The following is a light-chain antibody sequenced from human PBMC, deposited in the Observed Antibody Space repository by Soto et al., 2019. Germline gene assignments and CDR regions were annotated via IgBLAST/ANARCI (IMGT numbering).Light chain of an antibody. CDR2: GAS. Sequence: EIVLTQSPATLSLSPGERATLSCRASQSVSSSYLAWYQQKPGQAPRLLIYGASSRATGIPDRFSGSGSGADFTLTITSLVPEDFAVYYCHQYGTSPRTFGQGTKVDIK. CDR1: QSVSSSY. V-gene: IGKV3-20*01. CDR3: HQYGTSPRT. J-gene: IGKJ1*01.